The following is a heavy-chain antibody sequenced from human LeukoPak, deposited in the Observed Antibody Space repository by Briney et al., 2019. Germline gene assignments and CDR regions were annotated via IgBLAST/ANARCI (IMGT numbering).Heavy chain of an antibody. CDR1: GFTFSSYS. Sequence: GGSLRLSCAASGFTFSSYSMNWVRQAPGKGLAWVSSISSSSSYIYYADSVKGRFTISRDVAKNSLYLQMNSLRAEDTAVYYCARASGTYYDILTGYYAFDIWGQGTMVTVSS. J-gene: IGHJ3*02. CDR3: ARASGTYYDILTGYYAFDI. D-gene: IGHD3-9*01. CDR2: ISSSSSYI. V-gene: IGHV3-21*01.